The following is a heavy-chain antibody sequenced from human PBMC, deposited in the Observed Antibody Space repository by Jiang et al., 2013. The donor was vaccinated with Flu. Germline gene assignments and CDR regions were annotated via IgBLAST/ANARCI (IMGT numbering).Heavy chain of an antibody. J-gene: IGHJ4*03. CDR2: TYYRSKWYN. CDR3: ARDGARRGYSGYSFDY. D-gene: IGHD5-12*01. CDR1: GDSASSNSAA. Sequence: QTLSLTCAISGDSASSNSAAWNWIRQSPSRGLEWLGRTYYRSKWYNDYAVSVKSRITINPDTSKNQFSLQLNSVTPEDTAVYYCARDGARRGYSGYSFDYWGQGTTVTVSS. V-gene: IGHV6-1*01.